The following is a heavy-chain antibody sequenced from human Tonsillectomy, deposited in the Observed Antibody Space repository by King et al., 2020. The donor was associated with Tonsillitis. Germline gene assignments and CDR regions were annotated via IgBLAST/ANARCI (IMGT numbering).Heavy chain of an antibody. Sequence: VQLVESGGGLVQPGGSLRLSCAASGFTFSSYAMSWVRQAPGKGLEWVSVIYSGGSSTYYADSVKGRFTISRDNSKNTLYLQMNSLRAEDTAVYYCARGEGGGVIVMGYWGQGTLVTVSS. CDR2: IYSGGSST. D-gene: IGHD3-16*02. CDR1: GFTFSSYA. V-gene: IGHV3-23*03. CDR3: ARGEGGGVIVMGY. J-gene: IGHJ4*02.